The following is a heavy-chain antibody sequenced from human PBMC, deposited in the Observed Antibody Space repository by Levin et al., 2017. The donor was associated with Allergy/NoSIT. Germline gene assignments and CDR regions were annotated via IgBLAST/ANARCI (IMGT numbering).Heavy chain of an antibody. CDR2: ISYDGSNK. CDR3: ARDLDPGSSPYGYFDL. Sequence: GGSLRLSCAASGFTFSSYAMHWVRQAPGKGLEWVAVISYDGSNKYYADSVKGRFTISRDNSKNTLYLQMNSLRAEDTAVYYCARDLDPGSSPYGYFDLWGRGTLVTVSS. D-gene: IGHD6-6*01. J-gene: IGHJ2*01. V-gene: IGHV3-30-3*01. CDR1: GFTFSSYA.